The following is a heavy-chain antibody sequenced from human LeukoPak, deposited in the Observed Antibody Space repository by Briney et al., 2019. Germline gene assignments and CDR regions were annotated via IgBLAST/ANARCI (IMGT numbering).Heavy chain of an antibody. CDR2: INHSGST. J-gene: IGHJ4*02. V-gene: IGHV4-34*01. CDR1: GVSFSSYY. D-gene: IGHD3-10*01. CDR3: ARDLGEGPDSGYYDY. Sequence: SEPLSLTCAVYGVSFSSYYWSWIRQPPGKGLEWIGEINHSGSTKYNPSLKSRVTISVDTSKKQFSLKLSSVTAADTAVYYCARDLGEGPDSGYYDYWGQGTLVTVSS.